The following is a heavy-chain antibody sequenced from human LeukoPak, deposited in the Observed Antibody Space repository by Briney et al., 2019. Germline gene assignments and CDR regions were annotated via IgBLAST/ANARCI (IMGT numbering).Heavy chain of an antibody. CDR2: IYTSGST. CDR1: GGSISSNSYY. Sequence: SETLSLTCTVSGGSISSNSYYWSWIRQPAGKGLEWIGRIYTSGSTNYNPSLKSRVTISVDTSKNQFSLKLSSVTAADTAVYYCARDPNYYDSSGNAFDIWGQGTMVTVSS. D-gene: IGHD3-22*01. CDR3: ARDPNYYDSSGNAFDI. V-gene: IGHV4-61*02. J-gene: IGHJ3*02.